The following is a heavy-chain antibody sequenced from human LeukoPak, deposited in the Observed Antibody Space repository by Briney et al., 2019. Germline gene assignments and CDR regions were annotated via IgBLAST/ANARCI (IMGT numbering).Heavy chain of an antibody. D-gene: IGHD2-21*02. V-gene: IGHV3-33*06. J-gene: IGHJ4*02. Sequence: GGSLRLSCAASGFTFSSYGMHWVRQAPGKGLEWVAVIWYDGSNKYYADSVKGRFTISRDNSKNTLYLQMSSLRAEDTAVYYCAKEGMTAVDYWGQGTLVTVSS. CDR2: IWYDGSNK. CDR1: GFTFSSYG. CDR3: AKEGMTAVDY.